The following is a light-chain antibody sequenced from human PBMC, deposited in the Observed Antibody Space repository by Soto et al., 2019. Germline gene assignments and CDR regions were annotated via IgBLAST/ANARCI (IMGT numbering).Light chain of an antibody. V-gene: IGKV3-20*01. CDR2: GAS. Sequence: ALAQSPVALSLSPGERATLSCRASQSVSTDLAWYQQKPGQAPRLLIYGASSRATGIPDRFSGSGSGTDFTLTISRLEPEDSAVYYCQQYGSSPPWTFGQGTKVDIK. CDR1: QSVSTD. J-gene: IGKJ1*01. CDR3: QQYGSSPPWT.